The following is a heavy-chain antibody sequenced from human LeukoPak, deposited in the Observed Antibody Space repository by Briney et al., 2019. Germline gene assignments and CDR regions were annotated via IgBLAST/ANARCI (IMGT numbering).Heavy chain of an antibody. Sequence: ASVKVSFTASGGTFTIYAISWVRQAPGQGLEWMGGIIPIFGTANYAQKFQGRVTITADESTSTAYMELSSLRSEDTAVYYCARGKDIVVVPAATPLDAFDIWGQGTMVTVSS. CDR3: ARGKDIVVVPAATPLDAFDI. D-gene: IGHD2-2*01. J-gene: IGHJ3*02. V-gene: IGHV1-69*01. CDR1: GGTFTIYA. CDR2: IIPIFGTA.